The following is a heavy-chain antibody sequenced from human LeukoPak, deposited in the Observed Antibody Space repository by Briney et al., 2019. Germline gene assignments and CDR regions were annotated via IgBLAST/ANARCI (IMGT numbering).Heavy chain of an antibody. CDR2: IIPIFGSA. V-gene: IGHV1-69*13. CDR3: ARDHYYDSSGYGY. J-gene: IGHJ4*02. CDR1: GGTFSSYA. D-gene: IGHD3-22*01. Sequence: ASVKVSCKASGGTFSSYAISWVRQAPGQGLEWMGGIIPIFGSANYAQKFQGRVTITADESTSTAYMEMSSLRSDDTAVYYCARDHYYDSSGYGYWGQGTLVTVSS.